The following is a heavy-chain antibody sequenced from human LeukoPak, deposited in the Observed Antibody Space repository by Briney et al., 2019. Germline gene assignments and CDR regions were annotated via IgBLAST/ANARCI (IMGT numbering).Heavy chain of an antibody. V-gene: IGHV3-74*01. CDR1: GFIFSNYW. CDR3: ARVGQGEWFFDL. Sequence: PGGSLRLSCAASGFIFSNYWMHRVRQAPGKGLVWVSRIKTDGSIISYADSVKGRFTISRDNAENTLYLQMNSLGAEDTAVYYCARVGQGEWFFDLWGRGILVTVSS. J-gene: IGHJ2*01. CDR2: IKTDGSII. D-gene: IGHD1-26*01.